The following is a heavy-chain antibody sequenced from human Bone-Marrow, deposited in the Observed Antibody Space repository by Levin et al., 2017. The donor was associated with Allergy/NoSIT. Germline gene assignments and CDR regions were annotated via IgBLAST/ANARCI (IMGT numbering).Heavy chain of an antibody. CDR3: ARVPTVGGWFDP. V-gene: IGHV4-31*03. Sequence: PSQTLSLTCTVSGGSISSGGYYWSWIRQHPGKGLEWIGYIYYSGSTYYNPSLKSRVTISVDTSKNQFSLKLSSVTAADTAVYYCARVPTVGGWFDPWGQGTLVTVSS. CDR1: GGSISSGGYY. J-gene: IGHJ5*02. CDR2: IYYSGST. D-gene: IGHD4-17*01.